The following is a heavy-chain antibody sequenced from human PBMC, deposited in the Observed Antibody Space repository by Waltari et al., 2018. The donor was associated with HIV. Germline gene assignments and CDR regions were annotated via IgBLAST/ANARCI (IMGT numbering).Heavy chain of an antibody. CDR2: ISYDGHNN. CDR1: GFNFSTFG. V-gene: IGHV3-30*18. Sequence: QVQLEESGGGVVQSGRSLRLTCVASGFNFSTFGMHWVRQAPGKGLEWVAVISYDGHNNQYADSVKGRFTISRDNSNSTLFLQMSSLRPDDTAVYFCAKDLVTRAFFYFYGMHVWGQGTTVTVSS. J-gene: IGHJ6*02. D-gene: IGHD3-10*01. CDR3: AKDLVTRAFFYFYGMHV.